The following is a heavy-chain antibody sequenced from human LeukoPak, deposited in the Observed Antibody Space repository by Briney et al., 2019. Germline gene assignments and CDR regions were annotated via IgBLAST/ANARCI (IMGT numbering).Heavy chain of an antibody. D-gene: IGHD1-26*01. CDR1: GFTFSSYW. V-gene: IGHV3-7*03. J-gene: IGHJ4*02. Sequence: GGSLRLSCAASGFTFSSYWMSWVRQAPGKGLEWVANINKDGGEKYYVDSVKCRFTIPRDNAKNSLYLQMNSLRADDTAVYSCVKDSPPRYSGSPPAYWGQGTLVTVSS. CDR3: VKDSPPRYSGSPPAY. CDR2: INKDGGEK.